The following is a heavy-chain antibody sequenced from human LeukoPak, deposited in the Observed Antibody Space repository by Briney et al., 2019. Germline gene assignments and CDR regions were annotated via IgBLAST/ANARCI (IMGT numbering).Heavy chain of an antibody. J-gene: IGHJ4*02. CDR1: GFTFSSYG. Sequence: GRSLRLSCAASGFTFSSYGMHWVRQAPGKGLEWVAVISYDGSNKYYADSVKGRFTISRDNSKNTLYLQMNSLRAEDTAVYYCAKDIGSFAPHDLFDYWGQGTLVTVSS. D-gene: IGHD1-1*01. V-gene: IGHV3-30*18. CDR2: ISYDGSNK. CDR3: AKDIGSFAPHDLFDY.